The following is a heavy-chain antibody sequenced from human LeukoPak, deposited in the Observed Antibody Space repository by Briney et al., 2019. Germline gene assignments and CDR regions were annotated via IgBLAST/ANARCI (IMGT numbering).Heavy chain of an antibody. CDR1: GFTLRKYK. J-gene: IGHJ6*02. V-gene: IGHV3-21*06. Sequence: GGSLRLSCAASGFTLRKYKMNWVRQAPGKGLEWVASISSSSSYIYYADSLKGRFTISRDNANNSLYLQMNSLSAEDTAVYHCARDPIVVVPAATPGGSSYYYYYGLDVWGQGTSVSVSS. CDR2: ISSSSSYI. CDR3: ARDPIVVVPAATPGGSSYYYYYGLDV. D-gene: IGHD2-2*01.